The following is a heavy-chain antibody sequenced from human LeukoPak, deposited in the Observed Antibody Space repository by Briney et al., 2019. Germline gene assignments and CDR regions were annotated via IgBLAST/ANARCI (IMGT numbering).Heavy chain of an antibody. V-gene: IGHV1-24*01. CDR3: ANGHLSPGGYYYLGLVL. Sequence: GASVKVSCKVSGYTLTELSMHWLRQAPGKGLEWMGGFDPEDGETIYAQKLQGRGTMTEGTFSDPAYKELDNLGSEDTALYCCANGHLSPGGYYYLGLVLWGQRTKVTV. J-gene: IGHJ6*02. D-gene: IGHD1-26*01. CDR2: FDPEDGET. CDR1: GYTLTELS.